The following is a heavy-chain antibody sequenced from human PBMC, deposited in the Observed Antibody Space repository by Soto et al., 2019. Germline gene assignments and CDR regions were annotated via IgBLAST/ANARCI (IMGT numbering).Heavy chain of an antibody. CDR1: GFTFSSYA. CDR3: AREYYYDSSGPAPEGPFDY. D-gene: IGHD3-22*01. Sequence: PGGSLRLSCAASGFTFSSYAMHWVRQAPGKGLEWVAVISYDGSNKYYADSVKGRFTISRDNSKNTLYLQMNSLRAEDTAVYYCAREYYYDSSGPAPEGPFDYWGQGTLVTVSS. CDR2: ISYDGSNK. V-gene: IGHV3-30-3*01. J-gene: IGHJ4*02.